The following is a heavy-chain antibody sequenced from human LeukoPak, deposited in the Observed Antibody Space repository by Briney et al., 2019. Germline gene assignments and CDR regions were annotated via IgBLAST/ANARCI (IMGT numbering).Heavy chain of an antibody. CDR2: IIPIFGTA. J-gene: IGHJ4*02. CDR1: GGTFSSYA. Sequence: SVKVSCKASGGTFSSYAISWVRQAPGHGLEWMGGIIPIFGTANYAQKFQGRVTITTDESTSTAYMELSSLRSEDTAVYYCASMNEGYDSSGYFRVYWGQGTLVTVSS. V-gene: IGHV1-69*05. D-gene: IGHD3-22*01. CDR3: ASMNEGYDSSGYFRVY.